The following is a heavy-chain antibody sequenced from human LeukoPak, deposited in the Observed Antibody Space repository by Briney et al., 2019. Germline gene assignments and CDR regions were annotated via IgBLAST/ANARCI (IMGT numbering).Heavy chain of an antibody. CDR2: INHSGST. CDR3: TRYNYRDAFDI. D-gene: IGHD1-20*01. V-gene: IGHV4-34*01. Sequence: SETLSLTCAVYGGSFSGYYWSWIRQPPGKGLEWIGEINHSGSTNYNPSLKSRVTISVDTSKNQFSLKLSSVTAADTAVYYCTRYNYRDAFDIWGQGTMVTVSS. J-gene: IGHJ3*02. CDR1: GGSFSGYY.